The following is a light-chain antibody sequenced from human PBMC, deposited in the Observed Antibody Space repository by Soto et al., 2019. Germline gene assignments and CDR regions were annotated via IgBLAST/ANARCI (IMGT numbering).Light chain of an antibody. J-gene: IGLJ1*01. CDR3: CSYADSNNV. CDR1: SSDVGGNNY. Sequence: QPVLTQPPSASGSPGQSVTISCTGTSSDVGGNNYVSWYQQHPGKAPKLMIYEVSKRPSGVPDRFSGSKSGNTASLTVSGLQAEDEADYYCCSYADSNNVFGTGTKLTVL. V-gene: IGLV2-8*01. CDR2: EVS.